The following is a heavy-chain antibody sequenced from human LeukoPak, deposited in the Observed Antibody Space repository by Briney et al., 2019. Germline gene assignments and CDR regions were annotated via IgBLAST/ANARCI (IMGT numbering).Heavy chain of an antibody. CDR3: AKGESGIHHPFDY. CDR1: GFTFSSYA. CDR2: ISGSGGST. V-gene: IGHV3-23*01. J-gene: IGHJ4*02. D-gene: IGHD1-26*01. Sequence: PGGSLRLSCAASGFTFSSYAMNWVRQAPGKGLEWVSAISGSGGSTYYADSVKGRFTISRDNSKNTLYLQMNSLRAEDTAVYYCAKGESGIHHPFDYWGQGTLVTVSP.